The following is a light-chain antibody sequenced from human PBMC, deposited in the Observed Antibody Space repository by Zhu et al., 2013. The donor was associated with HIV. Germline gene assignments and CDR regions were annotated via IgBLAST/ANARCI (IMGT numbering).Light chain of an antibody. CDR3: QQYYTTPLT. CDR1: QNLLYSSDNKNY. Sequence: DIVMTQSPDSLAVSLGERATINCKSSQNLLYSSDNKNYLAWYQQKSGQPPKVLIYWASARESGVPDRFSGSGSGTDFTLTISSLQPEDVALYYCQQYYTTPLTFGGGTKVRDQT. V-gene: IGKV4-1*01. CDR2: WAS. J-gene: IGKJ4*01.